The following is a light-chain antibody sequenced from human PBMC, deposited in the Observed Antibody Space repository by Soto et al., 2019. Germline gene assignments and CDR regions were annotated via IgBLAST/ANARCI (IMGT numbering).Light chain of an antibody. CDR1: SSDVGGYNY. Sequence: QSVLTQPRSVSGSRGQSVTLSCTGTSSDVGGYNYVSWYQQHPGKAPKVMIYDVSKRPSGVPDRFSGSRSGNTASLTISGLQAEDEADYYCCAYAGRYTYVFGTGTKVT. V-gene: IGLV2-11*01. CDR2: DVS. J-gene: IGLJ1*01. CDR3: CAYAGRYTYV.